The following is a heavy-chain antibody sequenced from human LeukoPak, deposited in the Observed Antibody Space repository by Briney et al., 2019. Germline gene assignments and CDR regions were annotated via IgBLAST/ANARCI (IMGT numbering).Heavy chain of an antibody. CDR1: GGSISSRRYY. J-gene: IGHJ4*02. Sequence: SETLSLTCRVSGGSISSRRYYWGWIRQPPGKGLEWIGSIYYSGSTYYNPSLKSRVTISVNTSKNQFSLKLSCVTAADTAVYYCARQGLHRIDYWGQGTLVTVSS. CDR2: IYYSGST. CDR3: ARQGLHRIDY. D-gene: IGHD4-11*01. V-gene: IGHV4-39*01.